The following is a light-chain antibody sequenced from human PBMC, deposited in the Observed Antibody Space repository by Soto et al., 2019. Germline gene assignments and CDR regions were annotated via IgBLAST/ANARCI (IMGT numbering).Light chain of an antibody. Sequence: EIVLTQSPATLSLSPGERVTLSCRATQSVGNCLAWYQQKPGQAPRLLIYDVSKRPPGIPARFSGSGSGTDFTLTISSLDPEDFAVYYCQQCDNWPPITFGQGTRLEIK. CDR2: DVS. V-gene: IGKV3-11*01. CDR3: QQCDNWPPIT. J-gene: IGKJ5*01. CDR1: QSVGNC.